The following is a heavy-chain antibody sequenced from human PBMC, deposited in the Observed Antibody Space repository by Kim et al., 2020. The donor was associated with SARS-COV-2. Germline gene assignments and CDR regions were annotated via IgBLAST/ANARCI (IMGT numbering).Heavy chain of an antibody. CDR3: TRQVEQWYDS. CDR2: IYPADSDT. CDR1: GYTFTGYW. V-gene: IGHV5-51*01. J-gene: IGHJ4*02. Sequence: GESLKISCKASGYTFTGYWIGWVRQMPGRGLEWMGIIYPADSDTRYSPSFQGQVTISVDKSITTAYLQWSSLKASDTAIYYCTRQVEQWYDSWGQGTLVTVAS. D-gene: IGHD6-19*01.